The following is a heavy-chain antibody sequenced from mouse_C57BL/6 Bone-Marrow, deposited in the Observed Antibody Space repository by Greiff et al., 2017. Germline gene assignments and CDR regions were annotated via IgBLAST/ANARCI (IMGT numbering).Heavy chain of an antibody. D-gene: IGHD2-3*01. Sequence: QVQLQQPGAELVKPGASVKMSCKASGYTFTSYWITWVKQRPGQGLEWIGDIYPGSGSTNYNEKFKSKATLTVDTSSSTAYMQLSSLTSEDSAVYYCAREDDGYSSWLADWGQGTLVTVSA. J-gene: IGHJ3*01. CDR3: AREDDGYSSWLAD. V-gene: IGHV1-55*01. CDR1: GYTFTSYW. CDR2: IYPGSGST.